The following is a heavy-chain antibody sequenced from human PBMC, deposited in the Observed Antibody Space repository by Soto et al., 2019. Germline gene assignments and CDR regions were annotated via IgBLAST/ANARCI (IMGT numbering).Heavy chain of an antibody. CDR3: AALYYYDSGSSGI. CDR1: GFTFTNSA. Sequence: QVQLVQSGPEVKKPGTSVKVSCKASGFTFTNSAVQWVRQARGQRRALIGWIVVGSGNTNYAQEFQDTVTITRAMSTNTAYMELSSLRSDDRDVYYCAALYYYDSGSSGIWGQGTLVTVSS. J-gene: IGHJ4*02. D-gene: IGHD3-10*01. V-gene: IGHV1-58*01. CDR2: IVVGSGNT.